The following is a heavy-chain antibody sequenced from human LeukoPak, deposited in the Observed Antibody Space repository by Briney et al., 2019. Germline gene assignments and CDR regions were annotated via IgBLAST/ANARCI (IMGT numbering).Heavy chain of an antibody. CDR3: AKEGRCSSCYSDYMDV. D-gene: IGHD2-2*01. V-gene: IGHV3-23*01. CDR1: GFTFSNYA. Sequence: GGSLRLSCAASGFTFSNYAMSWVRQAPGKGLEWVSVMSGRGGSTYYSDSVKGRFTISRDNSKSTLYLQLNSLRAEDTAVYYCAKEGRCSSCYSDYMDVGGKGTTVTVSS. J-gene: IGHJ6*03. CDR2: MSGRGGST.